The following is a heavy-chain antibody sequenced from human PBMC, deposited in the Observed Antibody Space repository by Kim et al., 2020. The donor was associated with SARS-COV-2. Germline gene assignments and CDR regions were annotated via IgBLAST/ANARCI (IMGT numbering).Heavy chain of an antibody. CDR2: IIPMLGIA. Sequence: SVKVSCKASGGTFSSYAISWVRQAPGQGLEWMGRIIPMLGIANYAQKFQGRVTITADKSTSTAYMELSSLRSEDTAVYYCARLDSSGRVLQNYGMDVWGQGTTVTVSS. V-gene: IGHV1-69*04. D-gene: IGHD3-22*01. CDR3: ARLDSSGRVLQNYGMDV. CDR1: GGTFSSYA. J-gene: IGHJ6*02.